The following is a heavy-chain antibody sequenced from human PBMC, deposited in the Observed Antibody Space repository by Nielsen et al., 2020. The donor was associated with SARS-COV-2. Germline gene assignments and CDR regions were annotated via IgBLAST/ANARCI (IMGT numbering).Heavy chain of an antibody. J-gene: IGHJ5*02. CDR2: ISGSAGRT. V-gene: IGHV3-23*01. D-gene: IGHD3-9*01. CDR1: GFTFNSYA. Sequence: GESLKISCAASGFTFNSYAMNWVRQAPGKGLEWVSGISGSAGRTNYADSVKGRFSISRDNSNNTLYLQMNSLRAEDTAVYYCAKDPFNDIWTGYQNWFDPWGQGTLVTVSS. CDR3: AKDPFNDIWTGYQNWFDP.